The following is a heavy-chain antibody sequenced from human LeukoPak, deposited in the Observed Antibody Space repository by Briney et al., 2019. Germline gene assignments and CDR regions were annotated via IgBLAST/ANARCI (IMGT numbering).Heavy chain of an antibody. J-gene: IGHJ5*02. CDR2: IYYSGST. CDR1: GGSISSSSYY. V-gene: IGHV4-39*01. D-gene: IGHD6-19*01. Sequence: SETLSPTCTVSGGSISSSSYYWGWIRQPPGKGLEWIGSIYYSGSTYYNPSLKSRVTISVDTSKNQFSLKLSSVTAADTAAYYCARDLGIAVAKTISTWFDPWGQGTLVTVSS. CDR3: ARDLGIAVAKTISTWFDP.